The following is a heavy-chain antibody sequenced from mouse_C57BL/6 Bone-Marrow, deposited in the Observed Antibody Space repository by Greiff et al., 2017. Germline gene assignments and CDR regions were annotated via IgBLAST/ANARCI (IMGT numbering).Heavy chain of an antibody. CDR1: GYTFTRYT. V-gene: IGHV1-4*01. Sequence: QVQLQQSGAELARPGASVKMSCKASGYTFTRYTMHWVKQRPGQGLEWIGYINPSSGYTKSNQKFKDKATLTADKSSSTAYMQLSSRTSEGSAVYYCARSFNWEFAYWGQGTLVTVSA. CDR2: INPSSGYT. D-gene: IGHD4-1*01. J-gene: IGHJ3*01. CDR3: ARSFNWEFAY.